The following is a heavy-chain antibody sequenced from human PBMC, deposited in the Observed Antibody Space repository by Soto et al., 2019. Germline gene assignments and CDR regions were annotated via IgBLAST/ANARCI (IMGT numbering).Heavy chain of an antibody. CDR2: INAGNDDT. V-gene: IGHV1-3*01. CDR1: GYTFTNFA. CDR3: ARDPADY. J-gene: IGHJ4*02. Sequence: ASVKVSCKASGYTFTNFAIHWVRQAPGQRLEWMGWINAGNDDTKYSQKFQGRVTITGDTSASTAYMELTSLRSEDTAVYYCARDPADYWGQGTLVTVSS.